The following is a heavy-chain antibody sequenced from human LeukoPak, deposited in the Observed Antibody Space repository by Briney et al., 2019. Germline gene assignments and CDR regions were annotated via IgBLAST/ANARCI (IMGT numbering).Heavy chain of an antibody. J-gene: IGHJ4*02. CDR3: ARWIAVAAVFDY. Sequence: ASVKDSCKASGYTFTSYDINWVRQATGQGLEWMGWMNPNSGNTGYAQKFQGRVTMTRNTSISTAYMELSSLRSEDTAVYYCARWIAVAAVFDYWGQGTLVTVSS. V-gene: IGHV1-8*01. CDR1: GYTFTSYD. CDR2: MNPNSGNT. D-gene: IGHD6-19*01.